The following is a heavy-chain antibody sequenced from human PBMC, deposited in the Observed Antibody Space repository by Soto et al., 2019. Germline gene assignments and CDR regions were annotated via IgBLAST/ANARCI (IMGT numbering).Heavy chain of an antibody. D-gene: IGHD4-17*01. CDR1: GASVRSGSYY. CDR3: ARVEDYGDYFDY. CDR2: IYDTGTT. Sequence: SETLSLTCTVSGASVRSGSYYWSWVRQPPGRGLEWIGYIYDTGTTNYNPSLKSRVTMSVDMSKNQFSLKLNSLTAADTAVYYCARVEDYGDYFDYWGQGTLVTVSS. J-gene: IGHJ4*02. V-gene: IGHV4-61*01.